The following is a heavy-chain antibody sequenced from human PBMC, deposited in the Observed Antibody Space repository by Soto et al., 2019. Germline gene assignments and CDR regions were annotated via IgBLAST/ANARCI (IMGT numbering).Heavy chain of an antibody. D-gene: IGHD3-22*01. J-gene: IGHJ4*02. CDR3: ARARYYYDSSGYPKPYYFDY. Sequence: GESLKISCKGSGYSFTSYWIGRVRQMPGKGLEWMGIIYPGDSDTRYSPSFQGQVTISADKSISTAYLQWSSLKASDTAMYYCARARYYYDSSGYPKPYYFDYWGQGTLVTVSS. CDR1: GYSFTSYW. V-gene: IGHV5-51*01. CDR2: IYPGDSDT.